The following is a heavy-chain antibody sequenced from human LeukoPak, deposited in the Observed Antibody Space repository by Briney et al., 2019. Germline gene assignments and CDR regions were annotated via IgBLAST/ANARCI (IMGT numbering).Heavy chain of an antibody. V-gene: IGHV4-59*01. J-gene: IGHJ4*02. D-gene: IGHD3-3*01. CDR2: MYYSGST. CDR3: ADSHPLGSNNDYYTPFDY. CDR1: GGSISNYY. Sequence: PSETLSLTCTVSGGSISNYYWSWIRQPPGKALEWIGYMYYSGSTNYNPSLKSRVTISVDTSKNQFSLKMRSVTAADTAVYYCADSHPLGSNNDYYTPFDYWAQGTLVTVSS.